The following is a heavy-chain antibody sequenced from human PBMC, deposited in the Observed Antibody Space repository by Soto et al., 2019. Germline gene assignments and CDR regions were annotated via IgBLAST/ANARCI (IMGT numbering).Heavy chain of an antibody. Sequence: RESLKIPCKGSGCNFTSYWVSRVRQLPGKGLEWMGRIDPSDSYTNYSPSFQGHVTISADKSISTAYLQWSSLKASDTAMYYCARHTRIAAAGGMDVWGQGTTVTVSS. CDR1: GCNFTSYW. CDR2: IDPSDSYT. CDR3: ARHTRIAAAGGMDV. J-gene: IGHJ6*02. V-gene: IGHV5-10-1*01. D-gene: IGHD6-13*01.